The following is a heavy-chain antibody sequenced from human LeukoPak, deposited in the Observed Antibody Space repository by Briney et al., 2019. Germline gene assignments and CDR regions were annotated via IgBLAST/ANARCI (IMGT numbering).Heavy chain of an antibody. CDR1: GGSVRSDY. CDR2: SDHSGDT. Sequence: PSETLSLTCTVSGGSVRSDYWSWIRQSPGKGLEWIVYSDHSGDTDYNPSLKSRATISVDTSKNQFSLRLTSLTAADTAIYYCARHTSFGGTWYGFDPWGQGTLVTVSS. J-gene: IGHJ5*02. V-gene: IGHV4-59*08. CDR3: ARHTSFGGTWYGFDP. D-gene: IGHD6-13*01.